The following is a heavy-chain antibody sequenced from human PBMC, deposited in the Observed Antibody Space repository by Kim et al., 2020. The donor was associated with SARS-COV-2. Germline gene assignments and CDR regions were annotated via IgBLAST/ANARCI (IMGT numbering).Heavy chain of an antibody. Sequence: QKFQGRVTMTRNTSISTAYMELSSLRSEDTAVYYCARVPHGYQLLPSDYWGQGTLVTVSS. D-gene: IGHD2-2*01. V-gene: IGHV1-8*01. CDR3: ARVPHGYQLLPSDY. J-gene: IGHJ4*02.